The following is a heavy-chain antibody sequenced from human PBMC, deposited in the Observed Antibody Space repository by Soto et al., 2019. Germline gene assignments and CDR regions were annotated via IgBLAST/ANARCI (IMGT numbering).Heavy chain of an antibody. J-gene: IGHJ2*01. CDR2: IYYSGST. D-gene: IGHD4-17*01. CDR3: ARLTVAYWYFDL. CDR1: GGSVSSGTYY. V-gene: IGHV4-61*01. Sequence: QVQLQESGPGLVKPSETLSLTCTVSGGSVSSGTYYWSWIRQPPGKGLESIGYIYYSGSTNYIPSLKSRVTISVDTSNNQFSLELSSVTAADTAVYYCARLTVAYWYFDLWGRGTLVTVSS.